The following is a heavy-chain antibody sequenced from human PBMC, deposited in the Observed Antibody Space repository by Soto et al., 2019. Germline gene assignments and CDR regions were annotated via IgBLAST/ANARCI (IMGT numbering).Heavy chain of an antibody. CDR2: IFSNDEK. J-gene: IGHJ6*02. Sequence: ESGPVLVKPTETLTLTCTVSGFSLSNARMGVSWIRQPPGKALEWLAHIFSNDEKSYSTSLKSRLTISKDTSKSQVVLTMTNMDPVDTATYYCARIQGPAYYYYYGMDVWGQGTTVTVSS. CDR3: ARIQGPAYYYYYGMDV. V-gene: IGHV2-26*01. CDR1: GFSLSNARMG.